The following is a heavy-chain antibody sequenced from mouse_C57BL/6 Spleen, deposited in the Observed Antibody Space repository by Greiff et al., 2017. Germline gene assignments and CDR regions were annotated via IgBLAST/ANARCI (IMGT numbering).Heavy chain of an antibody. CDR1: GYAFTNYL. CDR3: ARSRDFDY. Sequence: QVQLQQSGAELVRPGTSVKVSCKASGYAFTNYLIEWVKQRPGQGLEWIGVINPGSGGTNYNEKFKGKATLTADKSSSTAYMQLSSLTSEDSAVYFGARSRDFDYWGQGTTLTVSS. CDR2: INPGSGGT. J-gene: IGHJ2*01. V-gene: IGHV1-54*01.